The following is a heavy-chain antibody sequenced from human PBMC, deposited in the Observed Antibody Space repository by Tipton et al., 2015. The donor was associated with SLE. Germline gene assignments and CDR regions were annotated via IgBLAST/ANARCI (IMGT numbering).Heavy chain of an antibody. CDR2: IWYDGRNE. Sequence: SLRLSCAASGIRLRKYGMHWVRQAPGKGLEWVAGIWYDGRNEEYADSVKGRFTISRDNSKNTLSLQMNSLRAEDTAVYYCTADGRNGSSWHYFDYWGQGTLVSVSS. J-gene: IGHJ4*02. V-gene: IGHV3-33*01. CDR1: GIRLRKYG. CDR3: TADGRNGSSWHYFDY. D-gene: IGHD6-13*01.